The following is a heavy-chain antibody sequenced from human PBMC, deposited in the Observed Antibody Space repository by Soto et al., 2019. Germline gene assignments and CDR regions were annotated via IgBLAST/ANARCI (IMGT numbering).Heavy chain of an antibody. CDR2: INSDGSGT. CDR3: VEEGGAGTGY. Sequence: GGSLRLSCATSGFAFSDYWMHGARQVPGKGLVWLSRINSDGSGTGYADSVRGRFTIFRDNAKRTVYLQMNSLTVEDTAVYYCVEEGGAGTGYWGQGTMVTVSS. J-gene: IGHJ4*02. V-gene: IGHV3-74*01. CDR1: GFAFSDYW.